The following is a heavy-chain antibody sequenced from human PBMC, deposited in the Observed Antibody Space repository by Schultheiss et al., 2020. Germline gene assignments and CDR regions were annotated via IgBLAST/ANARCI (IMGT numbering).Heavy chain of an antibody. Sequence: GGSLRLSCAASGFTVSSNYMSWVRQAPGKGLEWVGRIKSKTDGGTTDYAAPVKGRFTISRDNSKNTLYLQMNSLRAEDTAVYYCARGTAGWLAWWGQGTLVTVSS. J-gene: IGHJ4*02. CDR1: GFTVSSNY. V-gene: IGHV3-15*01. CDR2: IKSKTDGGTT. D-gene: IGHD6-19*01. CDR3: ARGTAGWLAW.